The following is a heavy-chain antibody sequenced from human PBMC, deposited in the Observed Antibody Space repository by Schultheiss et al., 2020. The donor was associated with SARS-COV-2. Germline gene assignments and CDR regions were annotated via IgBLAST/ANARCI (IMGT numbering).Heavy chain of an antibody. V-gene: IGHV3-13*05. D-gene: IGHD6-19*01. CDR3: AKGRVAGRYYYYGMDV. CDR2: IGTAGDP. Sequence: GGSLRLSCAASGFTFSSYGMHWARQATGKGLEWVSAIGTAGDPYYPGSVKGRFTISRDNAKNSLYLQMNSLRAEDTAVYYCAKGRVAGRYYYYGMDVWGQGTTVTVSS. J-gene: IGHJ6*02. CDR1: GFTFSSYG.